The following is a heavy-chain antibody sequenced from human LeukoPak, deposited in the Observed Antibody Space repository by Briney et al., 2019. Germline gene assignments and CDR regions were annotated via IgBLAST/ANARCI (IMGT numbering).Heavy chain of an antibody. CDR3: AKDPYSGSYSHWFDP. D-gene: IGHD1-26*01. CDR2: IRYDGSNK. J-gene: IGHJ5*02. Sequence: GGSLRLSCAASGFPFSSYGMHWVRQAPGKGLDWVAFIRYDGSNKFYSDSVRGRFTISRDNSKSTLYLQMNSLRPEDTAVYYCAKDPYSGSYSHWFDPWGQGTLATVSS. V-gene: IGHV3-30*02. CDR1: GFPFSSYG.